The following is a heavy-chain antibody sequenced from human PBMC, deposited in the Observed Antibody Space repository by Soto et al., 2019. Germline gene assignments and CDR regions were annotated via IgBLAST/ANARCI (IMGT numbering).Heavy chain of an antibody. D-gene: IGHD3-3*01. CDR3: ARSPSALRFLEWLSNYYYYYGMDV. J-gene: IGHJ6*02. CDR2: IKQDGSEK. Sequence: PGGSLRLSCAASGFTFSSYWMIWVRQAPGKGLEWVANIKQDGSEKYYVDSVKGRFTISRDNAKNSLYLQMNSLRAEDTAVYYCARSPSALRFLEWLSNYYYYYGMDVWGQGTTVTVSS. CDR1: GFTFSSYW. V-gene: IGHV3-7*03.